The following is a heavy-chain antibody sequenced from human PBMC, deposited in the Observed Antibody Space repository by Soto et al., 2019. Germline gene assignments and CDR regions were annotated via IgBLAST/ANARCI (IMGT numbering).Heavy chain of an antibody. CDR1: GFTFSNYD. J-gene: IGHJ4*02. Sequence: QVQLVESGGGVVQPGRSLRLSCAASGFTFSNYDMHWVRQAPGKGLEWVALIWSDGSNKYYADSVKGRFTISRDNSKNTLYLQMNSLRAEDTAVYYCARRGSGTYAFDYWGQGTLVTVS. V-gene: IGHV3-33*01. CDR3: ARRGSGTYAFDY. D-gene: IGHD3-10*01. CDR2: IWSDGSNK.